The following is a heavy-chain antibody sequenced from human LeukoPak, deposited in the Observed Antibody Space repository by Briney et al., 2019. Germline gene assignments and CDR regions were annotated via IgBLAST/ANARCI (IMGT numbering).Heavy chain of an antibody. CDR2: ISGSGGNT. J-gene: IGHJ4*02. CDR3: AKTGWGPLYYFDS. D-gene: IGHD6-19*01. V-gene: IGHV3-23*01. Sequence: GGSLRLSCAASGFTFSSYAMSWVRQAPGKGLEWVTDISGSGGNTNYADSVKGRFTFSRDNSKNMLYLQMNSLRADDSAVYYCAKTGWGPLYYFDSWGQGTLVTVSS. CDR1: GFTFSSYA.